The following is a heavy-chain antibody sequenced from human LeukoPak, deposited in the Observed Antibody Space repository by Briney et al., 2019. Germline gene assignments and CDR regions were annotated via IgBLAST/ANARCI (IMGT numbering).Heavy chain of an antibody. CDR3: ARGKGSYGTDFDY. V-gene: IGHV4-34*01. J-gene: IGHJ4*02. Sequence: SETMSLTCTVSGGSISGYYWSWIRQPPGKGLEWIGEINHSGSTNYNPSLKSRVTISVDTSKNQFSLKLSSVTAADTAVYYCARGKGSYGTDFDYWGQGTLVTVSS. CDR1: GGSISGYY. D-gene: IGHD1-26*01. CDR2: INHSGST.